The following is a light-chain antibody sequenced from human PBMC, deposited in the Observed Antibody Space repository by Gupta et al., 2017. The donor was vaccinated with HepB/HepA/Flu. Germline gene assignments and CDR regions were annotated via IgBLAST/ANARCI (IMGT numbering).Light chain of an antibody. CDR3: QTWSPGIRV. J-gene: IGLJ3*02. CDR1: SGHSNYA. Sequence: QLVLTQSPSASASLGASVKLTCTLSSGHSNYAIAWHQQQPGKGPRYLMRRNIDGSHNKGDGIPDRFSGSSSGDDRSLTISSLQSEDEAEYYCQTWSPGIRVFGGGTKLTVL. CDR2: RNIDGSH. V-gene: IGLV4-69*01.